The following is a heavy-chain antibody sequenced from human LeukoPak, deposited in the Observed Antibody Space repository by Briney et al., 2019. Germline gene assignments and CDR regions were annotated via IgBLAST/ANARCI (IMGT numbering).Heavy chain of an antibody. CDR1: GFIVNTNY. V-gene: IGHV3-53*01. D-gene: IGHD4-17*01. J-gene: IGHJ4*02. CDR2: IYSGGNT. CDR3: ARRAGEYSHPYDY. Sequence: PGGSLRLSCAASGFIVNTNYMTWVRQAPGRGLEWVSFIYSGGNTHYSDSVKGRFTISRDSSKNTLYLQMNSLRAEDTAVYYCARRAGEYSHPYDYWGQGTLVTVSS.